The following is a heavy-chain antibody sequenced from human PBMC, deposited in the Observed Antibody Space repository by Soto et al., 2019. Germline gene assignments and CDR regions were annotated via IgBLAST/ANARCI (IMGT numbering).Heavy chain of an antibody. CDR3: ARHLGDFWGGYD. J-gene: IGHJ4*02. CDR1: GYTFNTYW. D-gene: IGHD3-3*01. CDR2: IYLGDSDT. V-gene: IGHV5-51*01. Sequence: EVQLVQSGAEVKKPGESLKISCKASGYTFNTYWITWVRQMPGKGLEWMGTIYLGDSDTRYNPSFRDQVTISADKSTATAFLQWSSLKASDTALYYCARHLGDFWGGYDGGQGTLVTASS.